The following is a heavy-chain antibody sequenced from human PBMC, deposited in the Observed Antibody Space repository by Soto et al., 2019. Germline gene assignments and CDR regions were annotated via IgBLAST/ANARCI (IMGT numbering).Heavy chain of an antibody. J-gene: IGHJ2*01. D-gene: IGHD2-21*02. CDR3: ARDGPVTVVVTAPSDWYFDL. CDR2: ISYDGSNT. V-gene: IGHV3-30-3*01. Sequence: QVQLVESGGGVVQPGRSLRLSCAASGFTFSSYAMHWVHQAPGKGLEWLAVISYDGSNTYYADSVKGRFTISRDNSKNTLYLQMNSLRAEDTAVYYCARDGPVTVVVTAPSDWYFDLWGRGTLVTVSS. CDR1: GFTFSSYA.